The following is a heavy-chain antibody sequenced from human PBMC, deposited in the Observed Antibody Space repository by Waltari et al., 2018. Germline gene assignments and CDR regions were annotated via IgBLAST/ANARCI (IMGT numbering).Heavy chain of an antibody. CDR3: ARVQGYFDY. Sequence: QVQLVQSGAEVKKPGASVKVSCKTSGYSFTSYAVHWVRQAPGQRLEWMGWISGVDGNKKYSQNFQGRVTITSDTSANTAYMELSGLRSEDTAVYYCARVQGYFDYWGQGTLVTVSS. V-gene: IGHV1-3*01. CDR1: GYSFTSYA. J-gene: IGHJ4*02. CDR2: ISGVDGNK.